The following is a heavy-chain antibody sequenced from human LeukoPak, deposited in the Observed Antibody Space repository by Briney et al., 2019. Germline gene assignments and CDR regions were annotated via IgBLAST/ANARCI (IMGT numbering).Heavy chain of an antibody. J-gene: IGHJ6*03. CDR2: MNPNSGNT. CDR3: AKDFSGWYEGGHYYYYYMDV. CDR1: GYTFTSYD. V-gene: IGHV1-8*03. D-gene: IGHD6-19*01. Sequence: ASVKVSCKASGYTFTSYDINWVRQATGQGLEWMGWMNPNSGNTGYAQKFQGRVTITRNTSISTAYMELSSLRSEDTAVYYCAKDFSGWYEGGHYYYYYMDVWGKGTTVTISS.